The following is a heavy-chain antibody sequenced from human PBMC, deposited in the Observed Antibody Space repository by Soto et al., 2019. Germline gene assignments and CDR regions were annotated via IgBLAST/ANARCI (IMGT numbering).Heavy chain of an antibody. CDR2: IKSKTDGGTT. V-gene: IGHV3-15*01. J-gene: IGHJ6*03. CDR3: TAFEYSSSSGYYYYYYMDV. D-gene: IGHD6-6*01. CDR1: GFTFSNAW. Sequence: GGSLRLSCAASGFTFSNAWMSWVRQAPGKGLEWVGRIKSKTDGGTTDYAAPVKGRFTISRDDSKNTLYLQMNSLKTEDTAVYYCTAFEYSSSSGYYYYYYMDVWGKVTTVTVSS.